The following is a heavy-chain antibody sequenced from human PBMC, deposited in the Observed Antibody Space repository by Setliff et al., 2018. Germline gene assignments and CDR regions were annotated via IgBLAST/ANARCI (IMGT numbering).Heavy chain of an antibody. J-gene: IGHJ6*03. D-gene: IGHD2-15*01. V-gene: IGHV1-18*01. Sequence: ASVKVSCKASGYTFTNYGISWVRQAPGQGLEWMGWISAYNGNTNYAQKLQGRVTMTTDTSTSTAYMELRSLRSDDTAVYYCARVPLPLDTVVVVAATPLEYYYYMDVWGKGTTVTVS. CDR3: ARVPLPLDTVVVVAATPLEYYYYMDV. CDR2: ISAYNGNT. CDR1: GYTFTNYG.